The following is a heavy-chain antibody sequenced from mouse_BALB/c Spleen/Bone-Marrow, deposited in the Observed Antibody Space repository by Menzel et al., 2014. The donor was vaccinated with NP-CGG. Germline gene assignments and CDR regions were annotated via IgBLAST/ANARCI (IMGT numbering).Heavy chain of an antibody. CDR3: ARSRGYYDYWYFDV. CDR2: INPSDSYT. D-gene: IGHD2-4*01. CDR1: GYTFTSYW. J-gene: IGHJ1*01. Sequence: QVQLQQSGAELVKPGASVKLSCKASGYTFTSYWMHWVKQRPGQGLEWIGEINPSDSYTNYTQTLKGKATLTVDKSSSPAYMQLIILTSVDSADYYSARSRGYYDYWYFDVWGAGTTVTVSS. V-gene: IGHV1-69*02.